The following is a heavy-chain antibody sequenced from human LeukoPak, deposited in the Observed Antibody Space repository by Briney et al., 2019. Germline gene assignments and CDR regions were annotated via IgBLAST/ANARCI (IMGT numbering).Heavy chain of an antibody. CDR2: IYYSGST. CDR3: AGTGYSYGNYYFGY. Sequence: SETLSLTCNVSGASVSSGSYYWSWIRQPPGKELEWIGYIYYSGSTSYNPSLKSRVAISVDTSKNHFSLKLTSVTAADTAVYYCAGTGYSYGNYYFGYWGQGTLVTVSS. D-gene: IGHD5-18*01. CDR1: GASVSSGSYY. V-gene: IGHV4-61*03. J-gene: IGHJ4*02.